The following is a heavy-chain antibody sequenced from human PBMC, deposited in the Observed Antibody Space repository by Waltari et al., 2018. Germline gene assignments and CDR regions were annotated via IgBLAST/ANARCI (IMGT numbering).Heavy chain of an antibody. D-gene: IGHD2-21*01. CDR3: ARGPLPYCGGDCPRPFDP. J-gene: IGHJ5*02. Sequence: QVQLVQSGAEVKKPGASVKVSCKASGYTFTGYYMHWVRQAPGQGLEWMGWINPNSGGTNYAQKFQGRVTMTRDTSISTAYMELSRLRSDDTAVYYCARGPLPYCGGDCPRPFDPWGQGTLDTVSS. CDR1: GYTFTGYY. CDR2: INPNSGGT. V-gene: IGHV1-2*02.